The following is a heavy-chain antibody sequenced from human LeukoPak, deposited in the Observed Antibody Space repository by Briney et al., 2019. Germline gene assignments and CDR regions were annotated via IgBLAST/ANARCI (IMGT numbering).Heavy chain of an antibody. CDR3: AELGITMIGGV. Sequence: PGGSLRLSCAASGFTFSNSEMNWVRQAPGKGLEWLSYISSSGSFIYYADSVKGRFTISRDNAKNSVSLQMNSLRAEDTAVYYCAELGITMIGGVWGKGTTVTISS. V-gene: IGHV3-48*03. CDR2: ISSSGSFI. J-gene: IGHJ6*04. CDR1: GFTFSNSE. D-gene: IGHD3-10*02.